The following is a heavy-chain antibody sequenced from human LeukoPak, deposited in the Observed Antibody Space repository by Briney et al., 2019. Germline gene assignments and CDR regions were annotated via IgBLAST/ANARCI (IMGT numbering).Heavy chain of an antibody. D-gene: IGHD5-12*01. CDR2: ISGDATTK. V-gene: IGHV3-30-3*02. J-gene: IGHJ4*02. CDR3: AKKGGTSGATDYFDY. CDR1: GFTFSSYG. Sequence: GGSLRLSCAASGFTFSSYGMHWVRQAPGKGLEWVAVISGDATTKRYADSVEGRFTISRDNSDNTLYLQMDSLRGDDTAVYYCAKKGGTSGATDYFDYWGQGTLVTVSS.